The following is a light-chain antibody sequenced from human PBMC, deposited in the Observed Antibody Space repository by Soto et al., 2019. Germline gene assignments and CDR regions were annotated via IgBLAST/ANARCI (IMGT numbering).Light chain of an antibody. CDR3: QSYDSSLSGSRV. Sequence: QSVLTQPPSVSGAPGQRVTISCTGSSSNIGAGVDVHWYQQLPGTAPKLLIYGNSNRPSGVPDRFSGSKSGTSASLAITGLQAEDEADYYCQSYDSSLSGSRVFGGGTKLTVL. V-gene: IGLV1-40*01. CDR2: GNS. CDR1: SSNIGAGVD. J-gene: IGLJ3*02.